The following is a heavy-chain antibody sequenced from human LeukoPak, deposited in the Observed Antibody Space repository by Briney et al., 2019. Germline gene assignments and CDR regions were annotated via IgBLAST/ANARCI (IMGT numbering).Heavy chain of an antibody. Sequence: SETLSITCAVYGGSFSGYYWSWIRQPPGKGLEWIGEINHSGSTNYNPSLKSRVTISVDTSKNQFSLKLSSVTAADTAVYYCARGRGEWLVLNYFDYWGQGTLVTVSS. D-gene: IGHD6-19*01. J-gene: IGHJ4*02. CDR1: GGSFSGYY. V-gene: IGHV4-34*01. CDR3: ARGRGEWLVLNYFDY. CDR2: INHSGST.